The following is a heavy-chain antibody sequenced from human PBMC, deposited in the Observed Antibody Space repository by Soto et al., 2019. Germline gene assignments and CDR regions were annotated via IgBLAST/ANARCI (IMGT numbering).Heavy chain of an antibody. CDR3: ARTVRGYSYGRFDP. D-gene: IGHD5-18*01. J-gene: IGHJ5*02. CDR1: GYSISSSNW. Sequence: KPSETLSLTCAVSGYSISSSNWWGWIRQPPGKGLEWIGYIYYSGSTYYNPSLKSRVTMSVDTSKNQFSLKLSSVTAVDTAVYYCARTVRGYSYGRFDPWGQGTLVTVSS. CDR2: IYYSGST. V-gene: IGHV4-28*01.